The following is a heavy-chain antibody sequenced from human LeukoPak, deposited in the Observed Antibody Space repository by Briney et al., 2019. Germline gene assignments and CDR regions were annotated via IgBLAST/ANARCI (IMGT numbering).Heavy chain of an antibody. CDR1: GFTFSSHL. V-gene: IGHV3-74*01. J-gene: IGHJ4*02. CDR3: ARDLDAGIASAQFDY. CDR2: VNSDGTAT. Sequence: GGSLRLSCAASGFTFSSHLMHWVRQAQGTGLVWVSTVNSDGTATNYVDSVKGRFTISRDNAKNTLYLQMNSLRSEDTAVYYCARDLDAGIASAQFDYWGQGTLVTVSS.